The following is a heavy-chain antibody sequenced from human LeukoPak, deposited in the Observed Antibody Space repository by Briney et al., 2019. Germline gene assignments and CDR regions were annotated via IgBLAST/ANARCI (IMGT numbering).Heavy chain of an antibody. CDR2: IYYRGST. CDR1: GGSISRGDYY. CDR3: ARGVSLLWFGHVRWFDP. J-gene: IGHJ5*02. Sequence: PQTLSLTCTLSGGSISRGDYYWSWIRQPPGKGLEWIGYIYYRGSTYYNPSLKGRVTKSVNMSMNQFSLKLSSVTAADTAVYYCARGVSLLWFGHVRWFDPWGQGTLVTVSS. V-gene: IGHV4-30-4*08. D-gene: IGHD3-10*01.